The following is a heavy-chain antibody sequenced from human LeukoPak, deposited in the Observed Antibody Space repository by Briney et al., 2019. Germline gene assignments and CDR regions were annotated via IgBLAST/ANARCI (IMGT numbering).Heavy chain of an antibody. J-gene: IGHJ4*02. Sequence: GGSLRLSCAASGFTFNIHAMHWVRQAPGKGLEWVAVISYDGSKKYYADSVKGRIISSRDNSKNTLYLQMNSLRPEDTAVYYCAKDRRGNWAIDYWGQGILATVSS. CDR3: AKDRRGNWAIDY. D-gene: IGHD1-1*01. CDR2: ISYDGSKK. V-gene: IGHV3-30*18. CDR1: GFTFNIHA.